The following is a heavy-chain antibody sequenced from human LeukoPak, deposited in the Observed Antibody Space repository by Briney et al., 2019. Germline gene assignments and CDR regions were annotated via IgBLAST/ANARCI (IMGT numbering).Heavy chain of an antibody. CDR3: ARDLASYSSGWAD. J-gene: IGHJ4*02. Sequence: EASVKVSCKGSGYTLSNHAFSWVRQAPGQGLEWMGWISAYNGNTNYAQKLQGRVTMTTDTSTSTAYMELRSLRSDDTAVYYCARDLASYSSGWADWGQGTLVTVSS. D-gene: IGHD6-19*01. CDR1: GYTLSNHA. CDR2: ISAYNGNT. V-gene: IGHV1-18*04.